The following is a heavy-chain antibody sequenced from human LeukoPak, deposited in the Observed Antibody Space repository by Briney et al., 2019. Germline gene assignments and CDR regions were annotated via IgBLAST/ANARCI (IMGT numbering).Heavy chain of an antibody. V-gene: IGHV3-20*04. Sequence: GGSLRLSCAASGFTFDDYGMSWVRRAPGKGLEWVSGINWNGGSTGYADSVKGRFTISRDKARNSLYLQMNSLRAEDTALYYCARASNDFWSGYYSHWGQGTLVPVSS. J-gene: IGHJ4*02. CDR3: ARASNDFWSGYYSH. CDR1: GFTFDDYG. D-gene: IGHD3-3*01. CDR2: INWNGGST.